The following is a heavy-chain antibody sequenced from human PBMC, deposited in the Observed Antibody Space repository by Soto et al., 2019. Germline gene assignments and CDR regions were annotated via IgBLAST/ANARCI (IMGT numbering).Heavy chain of an antibody. Sequence: GGSLRLSXAASGFTFDNYAMHWVRQAPGKGLEWVSGISWNSGSVGYADSVKGRFTISRDNAKNSLYLQMHSLRDEDTALYYCAKGPYSYGSGSYGGLDCWGQGTLVTVSS. CDR2: ISWNSGSV. V-gene: IGHV3-9*01. CDR1: GFTFDNYA. J-gene: IGHJ4*02. D-gene: IGHD3-10*01. CDR3: AKGPYSYGSGSYGGLDC.